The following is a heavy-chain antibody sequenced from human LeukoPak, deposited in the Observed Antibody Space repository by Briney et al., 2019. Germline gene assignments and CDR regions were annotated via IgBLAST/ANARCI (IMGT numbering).Heavy chain of an antibody. CDR1: GFTFSSYE. V-gene: IGHV3-23*01. D-gene: IGHD2-15*01. J-gene: IGHJ6*03. CDR3: AKNGDRGAYCTGGTCYPYFYYYMDV. Sequence: GGSLRLSCAASGFTFSSYEMNWVRQAPGKGLEWVSSISSTGGTTYHADSVKGRFTISRDNSKNTLYLQMNSLRAEDTAIYYCAKNGDRGAYCTGGTCYPYFYYYMDVWGKGTTVTI. CDR2: ISSTGGTT.